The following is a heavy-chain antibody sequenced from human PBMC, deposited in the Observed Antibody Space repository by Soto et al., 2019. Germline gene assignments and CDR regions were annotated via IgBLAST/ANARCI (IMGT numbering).Heavy chain of an antibody. V-gene: IGHV1-18*01. D-gene: IGHD6-13*01. CDR1: GYTFASYG. J-gene: IGHJ3*02. Sequence: SVKVSCTASGYTFASYGISWVRQAPGQGLEWMGWISAYNGNTNYAQKLQGRVTMTTDTSTSTAYMELRSLRSDDTAVYYCARDIGIAAAGTRAFDIWGQGTMVTVSS. CDR3: ARDIGIAAAGTRAFDI. CDR2: ISAYNGNT.